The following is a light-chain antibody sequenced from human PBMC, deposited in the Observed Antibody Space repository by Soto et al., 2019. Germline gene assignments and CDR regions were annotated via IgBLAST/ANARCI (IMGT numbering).Light chain of an antibody. CDR2: GAS. CDR3: QQRSNWPPIT. CDR1: QSVSSN. Sequence: EIVMTQSPATLSVSPGERATLSCGASQSVSSNLAWYQQKPGQAPRLLIYGASTRATGIPARFSGSGSGTEFTLTISSLEPEDFAVYYCQQRSNWPPITFGQGTLLEI. V-gene: IGKV3-15*01. J-gene: IGKJ5*01.